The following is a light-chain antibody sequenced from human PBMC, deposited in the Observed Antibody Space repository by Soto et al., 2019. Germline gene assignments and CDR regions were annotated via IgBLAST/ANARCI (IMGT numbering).Light chain of an antibody. CDR1: SSDVGGYNY. CDR2: EVS. J-gene: IGLJ1*01. CDR3: SSFTGSSTLAYV. V-gene: IGLV2-14*01. Sequence: QSALTQPASVSGSPGQSITISCTGISSDVGGYNYVSWYQQHPDKAPKLMIYEVSNRPSGVSGRFSGSKSGNTASLTISGLQAEDEADYYCSSFTGSSTLAYVFGTGNKVTAL.